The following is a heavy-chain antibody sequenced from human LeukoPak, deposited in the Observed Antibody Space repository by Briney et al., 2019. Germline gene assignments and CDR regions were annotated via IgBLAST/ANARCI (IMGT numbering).Heavy chain of an antibody. CDR1: GGSISSGGYY. V-gene: IGHV4-61*02. J-gene: IGHJ2*01. CDR3: ARAPPGAGDFYWYFDL. CDR2: IYTSGST. D-gene: IGHD4-17*01. Sequence: PSQTLSLTCTVSGGSISSGGYYWSWIRQPAGKGLEWIGRIYTSGSTNYNPSLKSRVTISVDTSKNQFSLKLSSVTAADTAVYYCARAPPGAGDFYWYFDLWGRSTLVTVSS.